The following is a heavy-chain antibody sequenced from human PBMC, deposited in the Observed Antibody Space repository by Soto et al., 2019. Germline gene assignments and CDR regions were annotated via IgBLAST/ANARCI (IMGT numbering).Heavy chain of an antibody. CDR3: ARRPRYSNYGDY. CDR1: GFSLSTSGVG. CDR2: IYWNDDK. D-gene: IGHD4-4*01. Sequence: QITLKESGPTLVKPTQTLTLTCTFSGFSLSTSGVGVGWIRQHPGKALEWLALIYWNDDKRYSPSLKSRLTIAKDTSKNQVVLNMTNMDPVDTATYFGARRPRYSNYGDYWCHGTLVTVSS. J-gene: IGHJ4*03. V-gene: IGHV2-5*01.